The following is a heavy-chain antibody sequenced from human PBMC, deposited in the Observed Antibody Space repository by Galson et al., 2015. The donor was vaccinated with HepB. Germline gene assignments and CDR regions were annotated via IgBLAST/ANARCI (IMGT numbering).Heavy chain of an antibody. V-gene: IGHV4-4*07. J-gene: IGHJ4*02. D-gene: IGHD1/OR15-1a*01. CDR2: SYISGNT. Sequence: SETLSLTCTGSGGSISDYYWSWIRQPAGKGLEWIGRSYISGNTNYNPALKSRVTMSIDASKNQFSLRLNSVTAADTAVYYCARTGTLDYWGQGILVTVSS. CDR3: ARTGTLDY. CDR1: GGSISDYY.